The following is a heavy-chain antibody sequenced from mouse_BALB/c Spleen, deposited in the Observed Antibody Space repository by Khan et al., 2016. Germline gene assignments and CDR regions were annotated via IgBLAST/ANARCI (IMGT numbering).Heavy chain of an antibody. CDR2: IWSGGST. V-gene: IGHV2-2*02. CDR3: ARKEDLLWGFDV. J-gene: IGHJ1*01. D-gene: IGHD1-1*02. CDR1: GFSLTNYG. Sequence: VQLQESGPGLVQPSQSLSITCTVSGFSLTNYGIHWLRQSPGKGLEWLGVIWSGGSTDYNAAFISRLSISKDNSKSQIFFKMNSLQANDTAIYXCARKEDLLWGFDVWGAGTTVTVSS.